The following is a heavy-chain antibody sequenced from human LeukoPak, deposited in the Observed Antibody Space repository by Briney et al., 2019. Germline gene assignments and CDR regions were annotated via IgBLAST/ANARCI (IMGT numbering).Heavy chain of an antibody. CDR1: GFTFTSSA. Sequence: ASVKVSCKASGFTFTSSAMQWVRQARGQRLEWIGWIVVGSGNTNYAQKFQERVTITRDMSTSTAYMELSSLRSEDTAVYYCAADAVDTAMAPRYDWYYGMDVRGQGTTVTVSS. CDR3: AADAVDTAMAPRYDWYYGMDV. CDR2: IVVGSGNT. V-gene: IGHV1-58*02. J-gene: IGHJ6*02. D-gene: IGHD5-18*01.